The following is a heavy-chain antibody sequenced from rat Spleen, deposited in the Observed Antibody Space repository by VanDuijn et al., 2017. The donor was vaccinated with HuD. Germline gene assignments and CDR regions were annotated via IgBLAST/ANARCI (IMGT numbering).Heavy chain of an antibody. Sequence: VQVVEAGGGLVQPKESLKISCAASGFTFSAAAMYWVRQAPGKGLEWVARIRTEPNNYATYYADSLKGRFTISRDDSKNMVYLQMDNLKTEDTGIYFCTAATKNAGGYRNWFAYWGQGTLVTVSS. J-gene: IGHJ3*01. CDR2: IRTEPNNYAT. CDR3: TAATKNAGGYRNWFAY. D-gene: IGHD1-11*01. CDR1: GFTFSAAA. V-gene: IGHV10-5*01.